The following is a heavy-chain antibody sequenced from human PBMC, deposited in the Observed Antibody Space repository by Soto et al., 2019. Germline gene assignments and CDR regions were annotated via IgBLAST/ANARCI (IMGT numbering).Heavy chain of an antibody. D-gene: IGHD3-22*01. CDR3: ARKDKSGYFNWFDP. Sequence: PSETLSLTCTVSGGSISSYYWSWIRQPAGKGLEWIGRIYTSGSTNYNPSLKSRVTMSVDTSKNQFSLKLSSVTASDTAVYFCARKDKSGYFNWFDPWGQGTLVTVSS. J-gene: IGHJ5*02. CDR2: IYTSGST. V-gene: IGHV4-4*07. CDR1: GGSISSYY.